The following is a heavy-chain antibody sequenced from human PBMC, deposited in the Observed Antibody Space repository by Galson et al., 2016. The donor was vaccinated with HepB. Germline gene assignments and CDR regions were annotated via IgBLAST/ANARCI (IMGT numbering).Heavy chain of an antibody. CDR1: GLAFSDAW. V-gene: IGHV3-15*01. CDR3: TTNSVTMESILHFDF. D-gene: IGHD3-3*01. Sequence: SLRLSCAASGLAFSDAWMSWVRQAPGKGLQWVGRIRTNTAGGTTDYAAPVKDRFTISRDDSKNTLFLQMHSLQIEDTAVYFCTTNSVTMESILHFDFWGPGSLVTVSS. J-gene: IGHJ4*02. CDR2: IRTNTAGGTT.